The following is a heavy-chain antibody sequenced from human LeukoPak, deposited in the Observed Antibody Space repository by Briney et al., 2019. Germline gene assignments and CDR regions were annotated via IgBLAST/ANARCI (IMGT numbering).Heavy chain of an antibody. J-gene: IGHJ4*02. CDR3: ARHNRGEVCDI. CDR2: IYYSGST. V-gene: IGHV4-39*01. CDR1: GDSFSSSSFS. D-gene: IGHD3-16*01. Sequence: SETLSLTCTVSGDSFSSSSFSWGWIRQPPGKGLEWIGNIYYSGSTYYNPSLKSRVTISVDTSKNQFSLKLSSVSAADTAVYYCARHNRGEVCDIWGQGTLVTVSS.